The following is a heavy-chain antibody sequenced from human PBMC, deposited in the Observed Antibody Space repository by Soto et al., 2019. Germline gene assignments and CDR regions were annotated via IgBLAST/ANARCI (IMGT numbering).Heavy chain of an antibody. V-gene: IGHV3-30-3*01. Sequence: QVQLVESGGGVVQPGRSLRLSCAASGFTFSSYDMHWVRQAPGKGLEWVSIISYDGSNEYYADSVKGRFTISRDNSKNTLFLQMNSLRAEDTAVYYCARGRGIGVVIGPDYWGQGTLVTVSS. J-gene: IGHJ4*02. CDR2: ISYDGSNE. D-gene: IGHD3-3*01. CDR3: ARGRGIGVVIGPDY. CDR1: GFTFSSYD.